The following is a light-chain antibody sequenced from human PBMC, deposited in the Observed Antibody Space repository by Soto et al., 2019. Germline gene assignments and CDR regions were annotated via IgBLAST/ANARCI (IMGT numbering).Light chain of an antibody. CDR2: VAS. V-gene: IGKV3-15*01. J-gene: IGKJ1*01. CDR3: QQYDNWPPWT. CDR1: QLIGSK. Sequence: MTKCVDALSMHPGASSTLSSRPSQLIGSKIAWFQQRPGQAPRLLIYVASTRATGIPARFSGSGSETEFTLTISSLQSEDFAVYYCQQYDNWPPWTFGQGTKVDIK.